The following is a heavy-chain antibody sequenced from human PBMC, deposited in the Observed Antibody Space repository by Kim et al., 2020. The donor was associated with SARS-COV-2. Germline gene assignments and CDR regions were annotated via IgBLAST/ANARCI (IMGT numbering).Heavy chain of an antibody. CDR1: GGSISSGGYY. D-gene: IGHD3-9*01. V-gene: IGHV4-31*03. CDR2: IYYSGST. J-gene: IGHJ3*02. CDR3: ARDPYTYYDILTGPNLLFDI. Sequence: SETLSLTCTVSGGSISSGGYYWSWIRQHPGKGLEWIGYIYYSGSTYYNPSLKSRVTISVDTSKNQFSLKLSSVTAADTAVYYCARDPYTYYDILTGPNLLFDIWGQGTMVTVSS.